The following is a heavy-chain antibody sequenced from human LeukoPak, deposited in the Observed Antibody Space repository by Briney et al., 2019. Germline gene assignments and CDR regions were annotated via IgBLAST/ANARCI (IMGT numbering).Heavy chain of an antibody. CDR3: AMENYYDSSGWAFDI. J-gene: IGHJ3*02. Sequence: TGGSLRLSCAASGFTVSSNYMSWVRQAPGKGLEWVSVIYSGGSTYYADSVKGRFTISRDNSKNTPYLQMNSLRAEDTAVYYCAMENYYDSSGWAFDIWGQGTMVTVSS. D-gene: IGHD3-22*01. CDR2: IYSGGST. CDR1: GFTVSSNY. V-gene: IGHV3-53*01.